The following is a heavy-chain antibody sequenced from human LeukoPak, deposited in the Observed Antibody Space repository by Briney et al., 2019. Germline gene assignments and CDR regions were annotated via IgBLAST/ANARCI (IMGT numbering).Heavy chain of an antibody. Sequence: PGGSLRLSCVASGFRFSSNEMTWVRQAPGKGLEWISYISHGGSTIQYADSVKGRFTISRDNAKNSLHLQMNSLRAEDTAVYYCARLPRYYDILTGYSHAFDIWGQGTMVTVSS. CDR1: GFRFSSNE. J-gene: IGHJ3*02. D-gene: IGHD3-9*01. V-gene: IGHV3-48*03. CDR3: ARLPRYYDILTGYSHAFDI. CDR2: ISHGGSTI.